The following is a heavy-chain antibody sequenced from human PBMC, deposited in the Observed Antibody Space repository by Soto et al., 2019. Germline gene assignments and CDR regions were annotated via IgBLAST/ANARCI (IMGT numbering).Heavy chain of an antibody. V-gene: IGHV4-39*01. CDR1: GGSISSSSYY. J-gene: IGHJ4*02. CDR2: IYYSGST. CDR3: ARHADIVVVVAATGEFDY. Sequence: SETLSLTCTVSGGSISSSSYYWGWIRQPPGKGLEWIGSIYYSGSTYYNPSLKSRVTISVDTSKNQFSLKLSSVTAADTAVYYCARHADIVVVVAATGEFDYWGQGTLVTVSS. D-gene: IGHD2-15*01.